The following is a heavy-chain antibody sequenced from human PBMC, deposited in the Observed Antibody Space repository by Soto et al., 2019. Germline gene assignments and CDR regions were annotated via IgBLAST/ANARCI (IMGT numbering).Heavy chain of an antibody. D-gene: IGHD5-12*01. Sequence: QVQLVQSGAEVKKPGASVKVSCKASGYTFTSYDINWVRQATGQGLEWMGWMNPKSGNTGYAQKFQGRVTMTRNTSISTAYMELSSLRSEDTAVYYCAREVGYSGYDSSNYYYGMDVWGQGTTVTVSS. V-gene: IGHV1-8*01. CDR2: MNPKSGNT. CDR1: GYTFTSYD. CDR3: AREVGYSGYDSSNYYYGMDV. J-gene: IGHJ6*02.